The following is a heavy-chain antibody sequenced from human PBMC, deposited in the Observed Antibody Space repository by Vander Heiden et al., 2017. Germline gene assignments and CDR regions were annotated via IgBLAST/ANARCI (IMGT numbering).Heavy chain of an antibody. V-gene: IGHV3-15*07. J-gene: IGHJ3*02. CDR1: GFTACNDW. CDR3: TTRPPRRARSGAFDI. D-gene: IGHD1-26*01. CDR2: IKRKTDGGTT. Sequence: VPLVDPGGGLVKPGGPLRLSCAAPGFTACNDWRNGVRQAPGRGLEWVGRIKRKTDGGTTDYAAPVKGRFTISRDDSKNTLYLQMNSLRTEDAAVYYCTTRPPRRARSGAFDIWGQGTMVTVSS.